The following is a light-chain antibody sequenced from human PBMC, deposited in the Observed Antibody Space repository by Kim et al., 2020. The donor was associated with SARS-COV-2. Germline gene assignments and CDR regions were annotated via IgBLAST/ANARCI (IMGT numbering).Light chain of an antibody. V-gene: IGKV1-16*01. Sequence: ASAGESVSITCRASEGIRNDLAWFQQEPGKAPQSLIHAASNLQSGVPSRFSSSESGTDFTLTISNLQPEDSATYYCQQYYSYPITFGQRTRLEIK. J-gene: IGKJ5*01. CDR2: AAS. CDR1: EGIRND. CDR3: QQYYSYPIT.